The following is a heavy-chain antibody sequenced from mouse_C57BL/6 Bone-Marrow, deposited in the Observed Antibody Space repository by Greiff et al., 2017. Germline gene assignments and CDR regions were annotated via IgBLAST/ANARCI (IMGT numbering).Heavy chain of an antibody. Sequence: QVQLQQSGAELARPGASVKLSCKASGYTFTSYGISWVKQRTGQGLEWIGEIYPRSGNTYYNEKFKGKATLTADKSSSTAYLELRSLTSEDSAVYFCARNYGSLVLFDYGGQGTTLTVSS. CDR1: GYTFTSYG. CDR3: ARNYGSLVLFDY. D-gene: IGHD1-1*01. J-gene: IGHJ2*01. CDR2: IYPRSGNT. V-gene: IGHV1-81*01.